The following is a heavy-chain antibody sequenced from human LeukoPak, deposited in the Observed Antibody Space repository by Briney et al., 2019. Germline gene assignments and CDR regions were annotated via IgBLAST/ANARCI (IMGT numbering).Heavy chain of an antibody. V-gene: IGHV3-7*04. CDR1: GFTFSNYW. CDR2: IKQDESEK. J-gene: IGHJ4*02. Sequence: GGSLRLSCAASGFTFSNYWMSWVRQAPGKGLEWVANIKQDESEKFYVDSVKGRFSISRDNAKNSLYLQMNSLRAEDTAVYYCARGGRQWLAHFDYWGQGTLVTVSS. D-gene: IGHD6-19*01. CDR3: ARGGRQWLAHFDY.